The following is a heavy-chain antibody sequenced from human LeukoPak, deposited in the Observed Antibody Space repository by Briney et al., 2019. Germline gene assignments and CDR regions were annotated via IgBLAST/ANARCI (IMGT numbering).Heavy chain of an antibody. Sequence: GASVKVSCKASGCTFSSYAISWVRQAHGQGLEWMGGIIPIFGTANYAQKFQGRVTITADESTSTAYMELSSLRSEDTAVYYCAVGLYDSSGYYYPDYWGQGTLVTVSS. J-gene: IGHJ4*02. CDR2: IIPIFGTA. V-gene: IGHV1-69*13. D-gene: IGHD3-22*01. CDR3: AVGLYDSSGYYYPDY. CDR1: GCTFSSYA.